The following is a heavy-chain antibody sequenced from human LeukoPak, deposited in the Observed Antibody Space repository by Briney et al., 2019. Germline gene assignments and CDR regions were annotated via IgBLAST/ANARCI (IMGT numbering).Heavy chain of an antibody. Sequence: GASVKVSCKASGGTLSSYAISWVRQAPGQGLEWMGGIIPIFGTANYAQKFQGRVTITTDESTSTAYMELSSLRSEDTAVYYCARWSETGFGELFFDYWGQGTLVTVPS. J-gene: IGHJ4*02. CDR1: GGTLSSYA. CDR3: ARWSETGFGELFFDY. CDR2: IIPIFGTA. V-gene: IGHV1-69*05. D-gene: IGHD3-10*01.